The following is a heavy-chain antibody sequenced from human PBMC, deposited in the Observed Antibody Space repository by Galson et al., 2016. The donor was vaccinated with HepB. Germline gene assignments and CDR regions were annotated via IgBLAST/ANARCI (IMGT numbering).Heavy chain of an antibody. CDR1: GFTFSDHY. D-gene: IGHD6-13*01. CDR3: AKWSDAAATY. Sequence: SLRLSCAASGFTFSDHYMDWVRQAPGKGLEWVSAISGSGDTTYYADSVKGRFSISRDNSKNTLYLQMSSLTAEDTAVYYCAKWSDAAATYWGQGTLVTVSS. V-gene: IGHV3-23*01. J-gene: IGHJ4*02. CDR2: ISGSGDTT.